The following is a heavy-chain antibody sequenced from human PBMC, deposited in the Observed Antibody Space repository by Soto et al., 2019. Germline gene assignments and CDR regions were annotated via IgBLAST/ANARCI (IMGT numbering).Heavy chain of an antibody. J-gene: IGHJ6*02. CDR2: ISGSGGST. CDR1: GFTFSSYA. CDR3: ANHDYGDFEALYYYYYGMDV. Sequence: GGSLRLSCAASGFTFSSYAMSWVRQAPGKGLEWVSAISGSGGSTYYADSVKGRYTISRDNSKNTLYLQMNSLSAEDTAVYYCANHDYGDFEALYYYYYGMDVWGQGTTVTVSS. D-gene: IGHD4-17*01. V-gene: IGHV3-23*01.